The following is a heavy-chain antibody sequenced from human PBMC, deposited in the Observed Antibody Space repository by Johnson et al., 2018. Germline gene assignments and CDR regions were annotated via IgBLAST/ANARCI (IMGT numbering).Heavy chain of an antibody. CDR2: MNQDGSET. CDR3: AGGRDFYGSGLDAFDM. Sequence: EVQLVESGGGLVQPGGSLRLSCVASGFTFSSFSMTWVRQAPGKGLEWVANMNQDGSETYYVDYVKGRFTISRDNAKNSLYLQMNSLRADDTAVYYCAGGRDFYGSGLDAFDMWGQGTMVTVSS. J-gene: IGHJ3*02. V-gene: IGHV3-7*01. CDR1: GFTFSSFS. D-gene: IGHD3-10*01.